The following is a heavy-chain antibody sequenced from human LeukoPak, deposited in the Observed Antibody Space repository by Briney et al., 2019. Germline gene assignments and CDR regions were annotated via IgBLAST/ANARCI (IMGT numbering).Heavy chain of an antibody. V-gene: IGHV3-23*01. CDR1: GFTFSIFW. J-gene: IGHJ3*02. CDR2: ISGSGGST. CDR3: AKDYRVVGARDAFNI. D-gene: IGHD1-26*01. Sequence: GGSLRLSCAASGFTFSIFWMHWVRQAPGKGLEWVSAISGSGGSTYYADSVKGRFTISRDNSKNTLYLQMNSLRAEDTAVYYCAKDYRVVGARDAFNIWGQGTMVTVSS.